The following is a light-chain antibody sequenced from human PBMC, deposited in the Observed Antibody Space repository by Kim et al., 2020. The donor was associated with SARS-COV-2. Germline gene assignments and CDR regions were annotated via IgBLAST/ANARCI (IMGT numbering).Light chain of an antibody. J-gene: IGKJ3*01. CDR3: LKYNSAPFT. V-gene: IGKV1-27*01. Sequence: ASMGDTVTITCRASQGISSSLVWYQQRPGKVPKLLIYAASTLQPGVPSRFSGSGSGTDFTLTISSLQPEDVATYYCLKYNSAPFTFGPGTKVDIK. CDR2: AAS. CDR1: QGISSS.